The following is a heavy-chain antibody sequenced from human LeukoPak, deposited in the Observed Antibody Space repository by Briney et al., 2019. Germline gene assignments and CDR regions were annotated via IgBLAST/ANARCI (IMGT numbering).Heavy chain of an antibody. V-gene: IGHV4-4*07. CDR2: IYTSGST. D-gene: IGHD3-22*01. Sequence: SETLSLTCTVSGGSISSYYWSWIRQPAGKGLEWIGRIYTSGSTNYNPSLKSRVTMSVDTSKNQFSLKLSSVTAADTAVYYCVMGYDSSGYYSYDAFDIWGQGTVVTVSS. J-gene: IGHJ3*02. CDR1: GGSISSYY. CDR3: VMGYDSSGYYSYDAFDI.